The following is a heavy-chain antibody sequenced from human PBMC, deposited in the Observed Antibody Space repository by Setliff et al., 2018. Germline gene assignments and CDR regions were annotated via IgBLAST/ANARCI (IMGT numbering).Heavy chain of an antibody. J-gene: IGHJ1*01. V-gene: IGHV3-23*01. CDR2: ISGSGGST. D-gene: IGHD2-2*01. Sequence: GSLRLSCAASGFTFSSYAMSWVRQAPGKGLEWVSAISGSGGSTYYADSVKCRFTISRDNSKNTLYLQMNSLRAEDTAVYYCARGGIVVVPAVGYFQHWGQGTLVTVSS. CDR3: ARGGIVVVPAVGYFQH. CDR1: GFTFSSYA.